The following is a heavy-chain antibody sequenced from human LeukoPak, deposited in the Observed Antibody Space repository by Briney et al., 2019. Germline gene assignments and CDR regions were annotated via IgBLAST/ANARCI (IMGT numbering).Heavy chain of an antibody. Sequence: DPGGSLRLSCAASGFTFSSYSMNWVRQAPGKGLEWVSSISSSSSYIYYADSVKGRFTISRDNAKNSLYLQMNSLRAEDTALYYCAKGGQHSSGWYFLDYWGQGTLVTVSS. D-gene: IGHD6-19*01. J-gene: IGHJ4*02. CDR1: GFTFSSYS. V-gene: IGHV3-21*04. CDR2: ISSSSSYI. CDR3: AKGGQHSSGWYFLDY.